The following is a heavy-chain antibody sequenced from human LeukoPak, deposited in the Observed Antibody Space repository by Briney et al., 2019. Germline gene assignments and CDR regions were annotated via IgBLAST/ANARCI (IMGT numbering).Heavy chain of an antibody. Sequence: PSETLSLTCTVSGGSISSYYWSWIRQPPGKGLEWIGSIYYSGSTYYNPSLKSRVTISVDTSKNQFSLKLNSVTATDTAVYYCARHYGPWGQGTLVTVSS. J-gene: IGHJ4*02. CDR3: ARHYGP. V-gene: IGHV4-59*08. CDR2: IYYSGST. CDR1: GGSISSYY. D-gene: IGHD3-10*01.